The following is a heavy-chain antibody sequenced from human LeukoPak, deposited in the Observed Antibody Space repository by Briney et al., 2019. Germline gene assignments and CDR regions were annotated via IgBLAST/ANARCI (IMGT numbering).Heavy chain of an antibody. J-gene: IGHJ6*02. CDR3: ARGPRLLWVGELSLPYYYGMDV. CDR2: IYHSGST. V-gene: IGHV4-30-2*01. Sequence: SQTLSLTCAVSGGSISSGGYSWSWLRQPPGKGLEWIGYIYHSGSTYYNPSLKSRVTISVDRSKNQFSLKLSSVTAADTAVYYCARGPRLLWVGELSLPYYYGMDVWGQGTTVTVSS. CDR1: GGSISSGGYS. D-gene: IGHD3-10*01.